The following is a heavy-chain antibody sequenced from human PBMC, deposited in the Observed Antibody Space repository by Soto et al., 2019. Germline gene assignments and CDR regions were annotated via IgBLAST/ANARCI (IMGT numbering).Heavy chain of an antibody. D-gene: IGHD3-3*01. J-gene: IGHJ6*02. Sequence: QVQLQESGPGLVKPSETLSLTCTVSGGYISSYYWSWIRQPAGKGLEWIGRIYTSGSTNYNPSLKSRVTMSVDTSKNQFSLKLSSVTAADTAVYYCARGPIYDFWSGYYYGMDVWGQGTTVTVSS. CDR1: GGYISSYY. V-gene: IGHV4-4*07. CDR2: IYTSGST. CDR3: ARGPIYDFWSGYYYGMDV.